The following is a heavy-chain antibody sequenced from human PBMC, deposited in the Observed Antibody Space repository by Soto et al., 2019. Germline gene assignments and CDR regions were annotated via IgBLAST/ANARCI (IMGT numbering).Heavy chain of an antibody. J-gene: IGHJ4*02. CDR1: GASISYGGFS. CDR2: ISHLKST. V-gene: IGHV4-30-2*06. D-gene: IGHD5-12*01. CDR3: ARGGGYDSFDY. Sequence: QLQLQESGSGLVKTSETLSLTCTVSGASISYGGFSWSWIRQSPGKGLEWIGYISHLKSTYFHPSFKSRLTMSIDRTRNQFSLKLSSVTAADMAVYYCARGGGYDSFDYWGQGVLVTVSS.